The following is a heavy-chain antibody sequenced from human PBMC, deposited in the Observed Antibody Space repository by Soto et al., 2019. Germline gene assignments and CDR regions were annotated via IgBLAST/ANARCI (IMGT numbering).Heavy chain of an antibody. CDR2: IIPIFGTA. J-gene: IGHJ6*02. V-gene: IGHV1-69*13. Sequence: SVKVSCKASGGTFSSYAISWVRQAPGQGLEWMGGIIPIFGTANYVQKFQGRVTITADESTSTAYMELSSLRSEDTAVYYCARAYDFWSGYYNYYYYYGMDVWGQGTTVTVSS. D-gene: IGHD3-3*01. CDR3: ARAYDFWSGYYNYYYYYGMDV. CDR1: GGTFSSYA.